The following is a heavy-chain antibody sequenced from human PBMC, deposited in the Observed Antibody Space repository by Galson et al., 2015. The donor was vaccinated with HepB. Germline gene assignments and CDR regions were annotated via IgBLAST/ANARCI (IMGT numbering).Heavy chain of an antibody. CDR1: AYIFPNYW. CDR3: ARRGGGYGKYYFDF. Sequence: QSGAEVKKPGESLKISCKASAYIFPNYWIAWVRQMPGKGLEWMGSIYAGDSDTRYSPSFEGQVSISVDKSITTTYLQWSSLKASDTAMYYCARRGGGYGKYYFDFWGQGALVTVSS. J-gene: IGHJ4*02. D-gene: IGHD5-12*01. V-gene: IGHV5-51*01. CDR2: IYAGDSDT.